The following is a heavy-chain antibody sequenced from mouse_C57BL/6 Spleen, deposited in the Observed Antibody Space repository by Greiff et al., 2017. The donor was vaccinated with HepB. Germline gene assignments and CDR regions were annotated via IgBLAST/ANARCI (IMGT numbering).Heavy chain of an antibody. J-gene: IGHJ4*01. Sequence: EVKLMESGGGLVQPGGSLSLSCAASGFTFTDYYMSWVRQPPGKALEWLGFIRNKANGYTTEYSASVKGRFTISRDNSQSILYLQMIALRAEDSATYYCARYRDYDYPMDYWGQGTSVTVSS. V-gene: IGHV7-3*01. CDR3: ARYRDYDYPMDY. D-gene: IGHD2-4*01. CDR2: IRNKANGYTT. CDR1: GFTFTDYY.